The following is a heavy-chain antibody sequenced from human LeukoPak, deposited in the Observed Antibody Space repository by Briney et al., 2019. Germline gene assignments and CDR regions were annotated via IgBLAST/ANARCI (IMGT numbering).Heavy chain of an antibody. D-gene: IGHD5-24*01. V-gene: IGHV1-2*02. CDR3: ARDVVEMATPLDY. CDR1: GYTFTGYY. J-gene: IGHJ4*02. CDR2: INPNSGGT. Sequence: ASVKVSCKASGYTFTGYYMHWVRQAPGQGLEWMGWINPNSGGTNYAQKFQGRVTMTRDTSISTAYMELSRLRPDDTAVYYCARDVVEMATPLDYWGQGTLVTVSS.